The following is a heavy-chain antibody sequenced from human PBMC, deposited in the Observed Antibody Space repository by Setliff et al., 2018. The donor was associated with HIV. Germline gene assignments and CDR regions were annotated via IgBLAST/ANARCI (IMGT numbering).Heavy chain of an antibody. CDR1: GYIFSNYY. CDR3: ATRGPYNWNERDAFDI. V-gene: IGHV1-24*01. J-gene: IGHJ3*02. Sequence: ASVKVSCKPSGYIFSNYYLHWVRQAPGKGLEWMGGFDPEDGETIYAQKFQGRVTMTEDTSTDTAYMELSSLRSEDTAVYYCATRGPYNWNERDAFDIWGQGTMVTVSS. CDR2: FDPEDGET. D-gene: IGHD1-20*01.